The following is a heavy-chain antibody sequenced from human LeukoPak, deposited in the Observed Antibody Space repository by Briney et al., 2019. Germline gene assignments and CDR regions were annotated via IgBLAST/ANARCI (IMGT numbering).Heavy chain of an antibody. CDR3: ARGPPYENSPYYFDF. V-gene: IGHV3-7*01. CDR2: IKQDGSKK. J-gene: IGHJ4*02. D-gene: IGHD5-12*01. CDR1: GFTFSSYA. Sequence: HPGGSLRLSCAASGFTFSSYAMSWVRQAPGKGLERVASIKQDGSKKYYLDSVKGRFTISRDNAKNSLFLRMNSLRDEDTANYYCARGPPYENSPYYFDFWGQGTLVTVSS.